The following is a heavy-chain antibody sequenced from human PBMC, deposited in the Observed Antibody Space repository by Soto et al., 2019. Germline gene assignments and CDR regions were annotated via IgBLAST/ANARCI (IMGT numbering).Heavy chain of an antibody. CDR2: IKQDGSEK. CDR3: ARDRYCSSTSCYYYYYYGMDV. J-gene: IGHJ6*02. CDR1: GFTFSSYW. Sequence: GGSLRLSCAASGFTFSSYWMSWVRQAPGKGLEWVANIKQDGSEKYYVDSVKGRFTISRDNAKNSLYLQMNSLRAEDTAVYYCARDRYCSSTSCYYYYYYGMDVWGQGTTVTVSS. D-gene: IGHD2-2*01. V-gene: IGHV3-7*05.